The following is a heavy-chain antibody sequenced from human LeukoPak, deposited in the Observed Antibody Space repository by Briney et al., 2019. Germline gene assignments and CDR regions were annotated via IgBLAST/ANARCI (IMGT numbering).Heavy chain of an antibody. Sequence: GGSLRLSCAASRFAFSSYWMSWVRQAPGKGLEWVANMKLDGGDKYYVGSVKGRFTISGDNAKNSLYLQMNSLRADDTAVYYCARGSRGAFDIWGQGTMVTVSS. CDR1: RFAFSSYW. V-gene: IGHV3-7*01. CDR2: MKLDGGDK. D-gene: IGHD6-19*01. J-gene: IGHJ3*02. CDR3: ARGSRGAFDI.